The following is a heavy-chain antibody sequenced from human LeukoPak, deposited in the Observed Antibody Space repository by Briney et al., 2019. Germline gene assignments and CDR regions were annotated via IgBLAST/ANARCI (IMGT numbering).Heavy chain of an antibody. V-gene: IGHV3-21*01. D-gene: IGHD5/OR15-5a*01. CDR1: GFTFSSYS. J-gene: IGHJ6*02. Sequence: PGGSLRLSCAASGFTFSSYSMNWVRQAPGKGLEWVSSISSSSYIYYADSVKGRFTISRDNAKNSLYLQMNSLRAEDTAVYYCARDVSYHGMDVWGQGTTVTVSS. CDR2: ISSSSYI. CDR3: ARDVSYHGMDV.